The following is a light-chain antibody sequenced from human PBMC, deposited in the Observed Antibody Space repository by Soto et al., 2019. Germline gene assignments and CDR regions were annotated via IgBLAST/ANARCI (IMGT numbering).Light chain of an antibody. V-gene: IGKV3-11*01. CDR1: KSVSSY. J-gene: IGKJ5*01. CDR2: DAS. Sequence: EIVLTQSPATLSLSPGERATLSCRASKSVSSYLLWYQQKPGQAPRLLIYDASSRASGVPARFSGSGSGTDFTLTISSLEPEDFALYYCQQRNSWPPITFGQGTRLEIK. CDR3: QQRNSWPPIT.